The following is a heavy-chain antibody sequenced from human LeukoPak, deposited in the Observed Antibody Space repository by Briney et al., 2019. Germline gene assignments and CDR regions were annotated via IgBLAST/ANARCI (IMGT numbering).Heavy chain of an antibody. CDR2: IYTSGST. J-gene: IGHJ6*03. CDR1: GGSISSGSYY. D-gene: IGHD2-2*01. Sequence: SETLSLTCTVSGGSISSGSYYWSWIRQPAGKGLEWIGRIYTSGSTNYNPSLKSRVTMSVDTSKNQFSLKLSSVTAADTAVYYCARDYPGIVVVPAATHYYYYYYMNVWGKGTTVTVSS. CDR3: ARDYPGIVVVPAATHYYYYYYMNV. V-gene: IGHV4-61*02.